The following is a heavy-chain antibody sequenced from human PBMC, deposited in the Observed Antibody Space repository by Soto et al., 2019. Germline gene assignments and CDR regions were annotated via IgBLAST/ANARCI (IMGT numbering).Heavy chain of an antibody. J-gene: IGHJ4*02. CDR3: ARDSNVGSGWQLTADY. CDR1: GFTFSSYG. V-gene: IGHV3-33*01. D-gene: IGHD6-19*01. Sequence: QVHLVESGGGVVQPGRSLRLSCAASGFTFSSYGMHWVRQAPGKGLEWVAVIWYDGSNKYYAESVKGRFTISRDNSKNTLYLQMNSLRAEDTAVYYCARDSNVGSGWQLTADYWGQGTLVTVSS. CDR2: IWYDGSNK.